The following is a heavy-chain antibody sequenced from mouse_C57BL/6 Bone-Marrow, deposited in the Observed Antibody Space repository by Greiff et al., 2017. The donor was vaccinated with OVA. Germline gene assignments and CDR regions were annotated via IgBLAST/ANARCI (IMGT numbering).Heavy chain of an antibody. D-gene: IGHD1-1*01. CDR2: IYPGSGST. J-gene: IGHJ1*03. CDR1: GYTFTSYW. Sequence: QVQLQQSGAELVKPGASVKMSCKASGYTFTSYWITRVKQRPGQGLEWIGDIYPGSGSTNYNEKFKSKATLTVDTSSSTAYMQLSSLTSEDSAVYYCAREVYYYGSSHWYFDVWGTGTTVTVSS. V-gene: IGHV1-55*01. CDR3: AREVYYYGSSHWYFDV.